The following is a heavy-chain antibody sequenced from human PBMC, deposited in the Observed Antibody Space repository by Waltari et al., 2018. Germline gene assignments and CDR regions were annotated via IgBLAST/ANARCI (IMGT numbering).Heavy chain of an antibody. CDR2: ISSSSSYI. CDR1: GFTFSCYS. Sequence: EVQLVESGGGLVKPGGSLRLSCAASGFTFSCYSMNWLLQPQGEVLEWVSSISSSSSYIYYADSVKGRFTISRDNAKNSLYLQMNSLRAEDTAVYYCARDWDLFESGSYYDLDYWGQGTLVTVSS. J-gene: IGHJ4*02. CDR3: ARDWDLFESGSYYDLDY. D-gene: IGHD1-26*01. V-gene: IGHV3-21*01.